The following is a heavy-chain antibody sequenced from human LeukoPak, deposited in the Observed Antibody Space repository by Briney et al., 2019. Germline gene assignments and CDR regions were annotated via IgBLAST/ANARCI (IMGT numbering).Heavy chain of an antibody. V-gene: IGHV4-59*12. D-gene: IGHD4-17*01. Sequence: SETLSLTCTVSGGSLSSYYWSWIRQPPGKGLEWIGYIYYSGSTNYNPSLKSRVTISVDTSKNQFSLKLSSVTAADTAVYYCARALYGDPLHYSYYYYMDVWGKGTTVTVSS. CDR3: ARALYGDPLHYSYYYYMDV. J-gene: IGHJ6*03. CDR2: IYYSGST. CDR1: GGSLSSYY.